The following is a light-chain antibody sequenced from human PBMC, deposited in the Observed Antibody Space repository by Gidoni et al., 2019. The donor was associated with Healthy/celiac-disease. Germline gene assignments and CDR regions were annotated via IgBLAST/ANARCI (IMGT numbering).Light chain of an antibody. CDR1: QDISNY. CDR2: DAS. V-gene: IGKV1-33*01. CDR3: QQYDNLPVWRYT. Sequence: DIQMTQSPSSLSASVGDRVTITCQASQDISNYLNWYQQKPGKAPKLLIYDASNLETGVPSRFSGSGSGTDFTFTISSLQPEDIATYYCQQYDNLPVWRYTFGQGTKLEIK. J-gene: IGKJ2*01.